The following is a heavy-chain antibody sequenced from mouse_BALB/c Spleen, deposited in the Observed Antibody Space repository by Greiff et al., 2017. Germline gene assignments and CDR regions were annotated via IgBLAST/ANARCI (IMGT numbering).Heavy chain of an antibody. CDR3: ARIYYYGSSYGYWYFDV. Sequence: VQLQQSGAELVKPGASVKLSCTASGFNIKDTYMHWVKQRPEQGLEWIGRIDPANGNTKYDPKFQGKATITADTSANTAYLQLSSLTSEDTAVYYCARIYYYGSSYGYWYFDVWGAGTTVTVSS. J-gene: IGHJ1*01. CDR2: IDPANGNT. CDR1: GFNIKDTY. V-gene: IGHV14-3*02. D-gene: IGHD1-1*01.